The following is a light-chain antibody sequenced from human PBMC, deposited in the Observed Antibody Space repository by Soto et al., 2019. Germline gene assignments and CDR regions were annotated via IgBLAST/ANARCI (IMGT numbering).Light chain of an antibody. CDR3: QQRSKSNT. CDR2: DAS. Sequence: EIGLTQSPATLSLSPGERATLSCRASQSVSSYLAWYQQKPGQAPRLLIYDASNRATGIPARFSGSGSGTDFTLTISSLEAEDFAVYYCQQRSKSNTFGQGTRLEIK. CDR1: QSVSSY. V-gene: IGKV3-11*01. J-gene: IGKJ5*01.